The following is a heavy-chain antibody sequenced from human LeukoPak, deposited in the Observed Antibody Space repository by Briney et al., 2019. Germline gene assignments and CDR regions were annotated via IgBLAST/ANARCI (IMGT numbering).Heavy chain of an antibody. Sequence: GGTLRLSCAAFGFTFSNAWMSWVRQAPGKGLEWVGRIKSKTDGGTTDYAAPVNDRLTISRDDSKNTLYLQMNSLKTEDTAVYYCTTSLSGYDFLFDYWGQGTLVTVSS. J-gene: IGHJ4*02. CDR3: TTSLSGYDFLFDY. D-gene: IGHD5-12*01. CDR2: IKSKTDGGTT. V-gene: IGHV3-15*01. CDR1: GFTFSNAW.